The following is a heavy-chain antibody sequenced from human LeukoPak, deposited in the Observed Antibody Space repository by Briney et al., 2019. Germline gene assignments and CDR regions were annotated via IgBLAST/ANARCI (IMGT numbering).Heavy chain of an antibody. CDR1: GYTFTSYA. V-gene: IGHV1-3*01. Sequence: ASVKVSCKASGYTFTSYAMHWVRQAPGQRLEWMGWINAGNGNTKYSQKFQGRVTITRDTSASTAYMELSSLRSDDTAVYYCARAGYSGYDFSYWGQGTLVTVSS. CDR2: INAGNGNT. CDR3: ARAGYSGYDFSY. D-gene: IGHD5-12*01. J-gene: IGHJ4*02.